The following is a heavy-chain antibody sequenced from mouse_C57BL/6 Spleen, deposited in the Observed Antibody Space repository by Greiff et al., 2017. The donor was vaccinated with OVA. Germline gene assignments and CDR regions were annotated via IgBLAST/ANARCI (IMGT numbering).Heavy chain of an antibody. CDR2: ISDGDSYT. J-gene: IGHJ1*03. CDR3: ARRGRNDWYFDV. Sequence: DVMLVESGGGLVKPGGSLKLSCAASGFTFSSYAMSWVRQTPEKRLEWVATISDGDSYTYYPDNVKGRSTISRDNAKNNLYLQMSHLKSEDTAMYYCARRGRNDWYFDVSGKVTTVTVSS. CDR1: GFTFSSYA. V-gene: IGHV5-4*03. D-gene: IGHD1-1*01.